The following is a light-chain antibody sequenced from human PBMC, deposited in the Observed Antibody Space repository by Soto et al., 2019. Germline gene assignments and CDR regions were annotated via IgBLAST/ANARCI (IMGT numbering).Light chain of an antibody. CDR1: QSVSSF. J-gene: IGKJ1*01. Sequence: EIVLTQSPATLSLSPGERATLSCRASQSVSSFLAWYQHKVGQAPRLLIYDASNRATGIPARFSGSGSGTDFTLTISSLQSEDFAVYYCQQYNNWPPVTFGQGTKVDIK. CDR2: DAS. V-gene: IGKV3-11*01. CDR3: QQYNNWPPVT.